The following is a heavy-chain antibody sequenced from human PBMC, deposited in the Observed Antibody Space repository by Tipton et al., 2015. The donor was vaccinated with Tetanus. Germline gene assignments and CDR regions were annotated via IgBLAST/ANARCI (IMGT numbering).Heavy chain of an antibody. J-gene: IGHJ6*02. CDR3: ARRGTVTRDYYYGMDV. CDR2: IYPGDSDT. V-gene: IGHV5-51*01. D-gene: IGHD4-17*01. CDR1: GYSFTSYW. Sequence: QLVQSGAEVKKPGESLKISCKGSGYSFTSYWIGWVRQMPGKGPEWMGIIYPGDSDTRYSPSFQGQVTISADKSISTAYLQWSSLKASDPAMYYCARRGTVTRDYYYGMDVWGQGTTVPLSS.